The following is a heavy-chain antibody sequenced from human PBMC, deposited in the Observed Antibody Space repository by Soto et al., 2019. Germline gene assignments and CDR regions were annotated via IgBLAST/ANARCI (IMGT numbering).Heavy chain of an antibody. CDR1: GGTFSSYT. Sequence: QVQLVQSGAEVKKPGSSVKVSCKASGGTFSSYTISWVRQAPGQGLEWMGRINPILGIANYAQKFRGRVTITADKATSTAYMELSRLRSEDTDVYYCAKIKEVADYYCYGMDVWGQGTTVTVSS. D-gene: IGHD6-19*01. CDR3: AKIKEVADYYCYGMDV. V-gene: IGHV1-69*02. J-gene: IGHJ6*02. CDR2: INPILGIA.